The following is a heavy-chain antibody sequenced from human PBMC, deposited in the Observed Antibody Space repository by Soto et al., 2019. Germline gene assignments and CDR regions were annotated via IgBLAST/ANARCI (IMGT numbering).Heavy chain of an antibody. J-gene: IGHJ4*02. CDR1: GFTFSDYG. CDR3: ARVDGYTYPNDY. Sequence: GGSLRLSCAASGFTFSDYGMSWVRQAPGKGLEWVSSITSRSDYIYYADSLRGRFTISRDNAKNSLHLQMNSLRAEDTAVYFCARVDGYTYPNDYWGQGTLVTVSS. CDR2: ITSRSDYI. V-gene: IGHV3-21*01. D-gene: IGHD5-12*01.